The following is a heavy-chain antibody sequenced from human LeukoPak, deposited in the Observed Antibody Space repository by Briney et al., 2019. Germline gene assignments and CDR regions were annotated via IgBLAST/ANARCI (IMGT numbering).Heavy chain of an antibody. CDR1: GGSISSGGFY. V-gene: IGHV4-31*03. CDR3: ARAITAAGIFDH. CDR2: IYYTGSS. J-gene: IGHJ4*02. D-gene: IGHD6-13*01. Sequence: PSETLSLTCTVSGGSISSGGFYWSWLRQHPGKSLEWIGHIYYTGSSNSNPSLKSRLTISVDTSKNHFSLNLTSVTAADTAVYYCARAITAAGIFDHWGQGALVTVSS.